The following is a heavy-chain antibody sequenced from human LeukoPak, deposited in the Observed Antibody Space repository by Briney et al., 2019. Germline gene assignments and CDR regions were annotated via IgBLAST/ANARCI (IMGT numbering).Heavy chain of an antibody. J-gene: IGHJ4*02. CDR3: ARAYSSSWYYFDY. CDR2: IYHSGST. Sequence: PSGTLSLTCAVSGGSISSSNWWSWVRQPPGKGLEWIGEIYHSGSTNYNPSLKSRVTISVDKSKNQFSLKLSSVTAADTAVYYCARAYSSSWYYFDYWGQGTLVTVSS. V-gene: IGHV4-4*02. D-gene: IGHD6-13*01. CDR1: GGSISSSNW.